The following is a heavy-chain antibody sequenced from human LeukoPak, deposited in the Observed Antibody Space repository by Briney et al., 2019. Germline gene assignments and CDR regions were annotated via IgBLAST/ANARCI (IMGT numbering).Heavy chain of an antibody. CDR2: INHSGSA. D-gene: IGHD4-11*01. CDR1: GGSFSGYY. J-gene: IGHJ4*02. V-gene: IGHV4-34*01. CDR3: ARGQGTVTTH. Sequence: SETLSLTCAVSGGSFSGYYWTWLRQPPAKGLEWIGEINHSGSANYNPSLMSRVTIPLDTSKNHFSLNLSSVTAADTAVYYCARGQGTVTTHWGQGTLVTVSS.